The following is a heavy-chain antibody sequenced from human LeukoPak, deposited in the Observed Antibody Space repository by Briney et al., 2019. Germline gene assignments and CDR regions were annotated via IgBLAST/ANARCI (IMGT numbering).Heavy chain of an antibody. D-gene: IGHD3-22*01. Sequence: GGSLRLSCAASGFTFDDYAMHWVRQAPGKGLEWVSGISWNGAGTGYADSVKGRFTISRDKPKNSLYLQMNSLRAEDTALYYCARVTVYYDSSGYFDSWGQGALVTVSS. V-gene: IGHV3-20*04. J-gene: IGHJ4*02. CDR1: GFTFDDYA. CDR2: ISWNGAGT. CDR3: ARVTVYYDSSGYFDS.